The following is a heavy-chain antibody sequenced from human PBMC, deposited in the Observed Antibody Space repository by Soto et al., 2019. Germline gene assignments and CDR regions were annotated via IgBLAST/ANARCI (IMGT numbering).Heavy chain of an antibody. Sequence: GGSLRLSCAASGFPLSAYAISWVRQAPGKGLEWVSAISSSGAGTFYADTVKGRFTISKDSSKNTLYLQMNSLRAEHTAIYYCAKKGYCTGDACYAFDYWGQGTMVTVYS. CDR1: GFPLSAYA. J-gene: IGHJ4*02. D-gene: IGHD2-8*02. V-gene: IGHV3-23*01. CDR2: ISSSGAGT. CDR3: AKKGYCTGDACYAFDY.